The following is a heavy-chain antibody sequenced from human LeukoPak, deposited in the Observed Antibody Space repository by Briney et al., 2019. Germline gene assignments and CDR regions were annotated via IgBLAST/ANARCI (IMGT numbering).Heavy chain of an antibody. V-gene: IGHV1-46*01. J-gene: IGHJ4*02. CDR1: GYTFTSNY. CDR2: ISPSGGST. Sequence: ASVKVSCKAFGYTFTSNYMHWVRQAPGQGPEWMGVISPSGGSTTYAQKFQGRVTLTRDMSTSTDYLELSSLRSEDTAVYYCARDQSPNIVPTIGLDYWGQGTLVTVSS. D-gene: IGHD5-12*01. CDR3: ARDQSPNIVPTIGLDY.